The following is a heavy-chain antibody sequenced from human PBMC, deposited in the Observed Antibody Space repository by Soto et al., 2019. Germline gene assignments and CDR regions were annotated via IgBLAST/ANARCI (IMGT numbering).Heavy chain of an antibody. J-gene: IGHJ4*02. CDR2: IVVGSGNT. CDR3: AAEGADYGGNSGYDY. CDR1: GFTFTSSA. Sequence: SVKVSCKASGFTFTSSAVHWVRQARGQRLEWIGWIVVGSGNTNYAEKFQERVTITRDMSTSTAYMELSSLRSEDTAVYYCAAEGADYGGNSGYDYWGQGTLVTVSS. D-gene: IGHD4-17*01. V-gene: IGHV1-58*01.